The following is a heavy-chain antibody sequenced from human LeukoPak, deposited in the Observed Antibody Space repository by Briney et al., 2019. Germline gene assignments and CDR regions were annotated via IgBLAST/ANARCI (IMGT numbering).Heavy chain of an antibody. CDR1: GASINTFY. D-gene: IGHD3-16*01. Sequence: SETLSLTCNVSGASINTFYWTWIRQPAGKGLEWLGRVYTTETTNYNPSFRGRLTMSLDTSKNQVSLELTSVTAADTAIYYCARDRSRGGFFDPWGRGTLVTVSS. CDR3: ARDRSRGGFFDP. J-gene: IGHJ2*01. CDR2: VYTTETT. V-gene: IGHV4-4*07.